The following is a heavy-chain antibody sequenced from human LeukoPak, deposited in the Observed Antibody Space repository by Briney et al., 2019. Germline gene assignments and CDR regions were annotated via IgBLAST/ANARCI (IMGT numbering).Heavy chain of an antibody. V-gene: IGHV3-30*18. J-gene: IGHJ6*02. D-gene: IGHD3-10*01. CDR2: ISYDGSNK. Sequence: QSGGSLRLSCAASGFTFSSYGMHWVRQAPGKGLEWVAVISYDGSNKYYADSVKGRFTISRDNSKNTLYLQMNSLRAEDTAVYYCAKLMGFGELSTSRYYYGMDVWGQGTTVTVSS. CDR1: GFTFSSYG. CDR3: AKLMGFGELSTSRYYYGMDV.